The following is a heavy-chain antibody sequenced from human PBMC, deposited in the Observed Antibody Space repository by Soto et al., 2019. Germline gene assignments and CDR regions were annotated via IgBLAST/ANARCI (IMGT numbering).Heavy chain of an antibody. CDR3: ARGRGYSYGLDP. CDR1: GGSISSTNW. V-gene: IGHV4-4*02. D-gene: IGHD5-18*01. J-gene: IGHJ5*02. CDR2: IYHSGSP. Sequence: SETLSLTCAVSGGSISSTNWWTWVRQPPGKGLEWIGEIYHSGSPTYSPSLKSRVAISLDTSKNQFSLSLNFVTAADTAVYYCARGRGYSYGLDPWGQGSLVTVSS.